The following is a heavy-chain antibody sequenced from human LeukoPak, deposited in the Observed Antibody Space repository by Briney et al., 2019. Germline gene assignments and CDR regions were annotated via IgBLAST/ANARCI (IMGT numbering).Heavy chain of an antibody. CDR3: ARHSSGWYPYYFDY. CDR2: IYHSGST. Sequence: PSETLSLTCAVSGGSISSSNWWSWVRQPPGKGLEWIGEIYHSGSTNYNPSLKSRVTISVDKSKNQFSLKLSSVTAADTAVYYCARHSSGWYPYYFDYWGQGTLVTVSS. CDR1: GGSISSSNW. J-gene: IGHJ4*02. D-gene: IGHD6-19*01. V-gene: IGHV4-4*02.